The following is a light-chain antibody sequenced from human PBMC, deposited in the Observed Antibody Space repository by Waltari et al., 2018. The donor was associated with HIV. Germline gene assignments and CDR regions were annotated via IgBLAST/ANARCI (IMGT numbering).Light chain of an antibody. J-gene: IGLJ1*01. Sequence: QSVLTQPPSVSAAPGQKVTISCSGSSSNIGNNYVSWYQQLPGTAPKLLIYDNKKRPSGIPYRFSGSKSGTSATLGITGLQTGDEADDYCGTWDNSLSAGGVFGTGTKVTVL. V-gene: IGLV1-51*01. CDR3: GTWDNSLSAGGV. CDR2: DNK. CDR1: SSNIGNNY.